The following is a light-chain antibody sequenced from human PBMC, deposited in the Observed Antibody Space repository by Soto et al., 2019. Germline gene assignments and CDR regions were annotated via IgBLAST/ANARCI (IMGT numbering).Light chain of an antibody. J-gene: IGLJ2*01. V-gene: IGLV2-14*03. CDR3: TSYTSTNYYVA. Sequence: QSVLTQPASVSGSPGQSITISCTGTSTDVGGHYYVSWYQQHPGKAPKLIIYDVTDRPSGVSHRFSGSKSGNTASLTISGLQAEDEADYYCTSYTSTNYYVAVGGGTKLTVL. CDR2: DVT. CDR1: STDVGGHYY.